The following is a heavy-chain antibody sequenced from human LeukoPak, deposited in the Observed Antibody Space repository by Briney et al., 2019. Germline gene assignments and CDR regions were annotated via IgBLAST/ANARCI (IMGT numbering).Heavy chain of an antibody. D-gene: IGHD3-9*01. CDR1: GGTFSSYA. CDR3: ARDSSEFRSLIFH. V-gene: IGHV1-69*13. CDR2: IIPIFGTA. J-gene: IGHJ1*01. Sequence: SVKVSCKASGGTFSSYAISWVRQAPGQGLEWMGGIIPIFGTANYAQKFQGRVTITADESTSTAYMELSSLRSEDTAVYYCARDSSEFRSLIFHWGQGTLVTVSS.